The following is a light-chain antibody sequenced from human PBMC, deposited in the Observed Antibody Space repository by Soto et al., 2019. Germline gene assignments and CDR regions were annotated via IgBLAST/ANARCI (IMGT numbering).Light chain of an antibody. J-gene: IGLJ2*01. CDR3: SSYTSSSTVV. Sequence: QSALTQPASVSGSPGQSITISCSGTSSDVGGYKYVSWYQQHPGKAPKLMIYDVINRPSGVSNRFSGSKSGKTASLTISGLQAEDEADYYCSSYTSSSTVVFGGGTKLTVL. V-gene: IGLV2-14*01. CDR1: SSDVGGYKY. CDR2: DVI.